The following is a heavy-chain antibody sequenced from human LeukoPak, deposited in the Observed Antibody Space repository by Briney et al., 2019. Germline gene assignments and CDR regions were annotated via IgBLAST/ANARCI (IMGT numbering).Heavy chain of an antibody. V-gene: IGHV1-69*05. D-gene: IGHD3-22*01. Sequence: ASVKVSCKASGGTFSSYAISWVRQAPGQGPEWMGRIIPIFGTANYAQKFQGRVTITTDESTSTAYMELSSLRSEDTAVYYCERETYYYDSSGQGYLDYWGQGTLVTVSS. J-gene: IGHJ4*02. CDR3: ERETYYYDSSGQGYLDY. CDR2: IIPIFGTA. CDR1: GGTFSSYA.